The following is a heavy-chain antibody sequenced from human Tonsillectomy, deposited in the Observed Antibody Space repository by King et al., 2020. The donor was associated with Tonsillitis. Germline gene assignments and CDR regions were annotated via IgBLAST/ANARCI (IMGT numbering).Heavy chain of an antibody. Sequence: VQLVESGGGLVQPGGSLRLSCAASGFTFSSYSMNWVRQAPGKGLEWVSYISRSSSTIYYADSVKGRFTISRDNAKNSLYLQMNSLRAEDTAVYYCASKDDYYDMDVWGQGTTVIVSS. D-gene: IGHD2-15*01. CDR2: ISRSSSTI. V-gene: IGHV3-48*04. CDR1: GFTFSSYS. J-gene: IGHJ6*02. CDR3: ASKDDYYDMDV.